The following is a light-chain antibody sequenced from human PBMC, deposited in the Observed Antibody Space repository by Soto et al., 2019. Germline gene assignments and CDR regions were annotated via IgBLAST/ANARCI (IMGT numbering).Light chain of an antibody. CDR2: HVT. J-gene: IGLJ1*01. CDR1: SSDVGGYSY. Sequence: QFALTQPASVSGSPGQSITISCTGTSSDVGGYSYVSWYQQHPGDAHKLMIFHVTNRPSGVSDRFSGSKSGNMASLIISLLQAEDQADYYCSSYASSTAYIFGTGTKLTAL. V-gene: IGLV2-14*03. CDR3: SSYASSTAYI.